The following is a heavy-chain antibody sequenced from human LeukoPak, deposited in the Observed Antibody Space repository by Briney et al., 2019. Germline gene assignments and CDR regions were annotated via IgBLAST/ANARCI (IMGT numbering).Heavy chain of an antibody. V-gene: IGHV3-30*18. CDR2: ISYDGSNK. D-gene: IGHD5-24*01. CDR3: AKPREEGWLQLGY. Sequence: QPGGSLRLSCAASGFTFSSYGMHWVRQAPGEGLEWVAVISYDGSNKYYADSVKGRFTISRDNSKNTLYLQMNSLRAEDTAVYYCAKPREEGWLQLGYWGQGTLVTVSS. J-gene: IGHJ4*02. CDR1: GFTFSSYG.